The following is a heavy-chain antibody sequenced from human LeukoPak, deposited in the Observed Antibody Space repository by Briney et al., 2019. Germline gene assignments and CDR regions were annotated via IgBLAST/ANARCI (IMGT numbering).Heavy chain of an antibody. V-gene: IGHV3-74*01. D-gene: IGHD2-15*01. Sequence: GGSLRLSCAASGFAFNTYWMHWVRQAPGKGLVWVSRIKSDGSDITYTDSVKGRFTISRDNAKNTLYLQMNSLSAEDTAMYFCARDRGHTFDYWGQGTLVTVSS. CDR2: IKSDGSDI. CDR3: ARDRGHTFDY. CDR1: GFAFNTYW. J-gene: IGHJ4*02.